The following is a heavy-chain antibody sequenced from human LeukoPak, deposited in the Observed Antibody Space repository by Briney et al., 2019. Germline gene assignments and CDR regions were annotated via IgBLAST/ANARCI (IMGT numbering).Heavy chain of an antibody. CDR1: RYTLTGYY. V-gene: IGHV1-2*02. CDR2: INPNSGGT. D-gene: IGHD5-24*01. Sequence: ASVKGSCKASRYTLTGYYMHWVRQAPGQGLEWIGWINPNSGGTNYAPQFQGRVTMTRDRSISTAYVQLSRLRSDDTAVYYCARLYGDGYRFDYWGQGTLVTVSS. J-gene: IGHJ4*02. CDR3: ARLYGDGYRFDY.